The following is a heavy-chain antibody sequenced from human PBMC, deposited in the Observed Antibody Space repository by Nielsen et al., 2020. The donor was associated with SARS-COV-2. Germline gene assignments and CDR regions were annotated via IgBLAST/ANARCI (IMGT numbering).Heavy chain of an antibody. J-gene: IGHJ4*02. CDR1: RYSFSNYW. V-gene: IGHV5-10-1*01. D-gene: IGHD5-18*01. Sequence: GESLKISCKVSRYSFSNYWINWVRQMPGKGLEWMGRIDPTDSHTNYSPSFRGHVTISADKSVITTYLQWSSLEASDTAIYYCAFSGVPDTSMGMDFWGQGTLVTVSS. CDR3: AFSGVPDTSMGMDF. CDR2: IDPTDSHT.